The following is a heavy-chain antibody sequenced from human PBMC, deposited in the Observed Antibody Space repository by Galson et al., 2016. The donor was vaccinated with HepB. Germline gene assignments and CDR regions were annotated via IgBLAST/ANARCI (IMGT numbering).Heavy chain of an antibody. J-gene: IGHJ5*02. CDR1: GDSVPSIDAA. V-gene: IGHV6-1*01. CDR3: ARAEANWDGGGDNWFDP. Sequence: CAISGDSVPSIDAAWNWIRQSPSRGLEWLGRTYYRSKWYYDYAVSVKSRMTINPDTSKNQISLQLSSVTPEDTAVYYCARAEANWDGGGDNWFDPWGQGTLVTVSS. D-gene: IGHD7-27*01. CDR2: TYYRSKWYY.